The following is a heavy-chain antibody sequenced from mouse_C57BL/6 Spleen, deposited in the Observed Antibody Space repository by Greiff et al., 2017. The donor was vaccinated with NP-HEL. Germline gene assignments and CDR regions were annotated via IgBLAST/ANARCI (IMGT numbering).Heavy chain of an antibody. CDR3: ARHYDYDRWYFDV. D-gene: IGHD2-4*01. CDR2: ISDGGSYT. CDR1: GFTFSSYA. J-gene: IGHJ1*03. V-gene: IGHV5-4*01. Sequence: EVQRVESGGGLVKPGGSLKLSCAASGFTFSSYAMSWVRQTPEKRLEWVATISDGGSYTYYPDNVKGRFTISRDNAKNNLYLQMSSLRSEDTALYYCARHYDYDRWYFDVWGTGTTVTVSS.